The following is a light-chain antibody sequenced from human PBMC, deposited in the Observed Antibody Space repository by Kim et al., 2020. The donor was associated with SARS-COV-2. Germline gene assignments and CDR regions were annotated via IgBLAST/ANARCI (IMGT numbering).Light chain of an antibody. CDR3: QLSYSTVLT. J-gene: IGKJ4*01. CDR1: QSISGS. Sequence: DIQLTQSPSSLSAAAGDRVTIACRASQSISGSLNWYQQQPGRAPKLLIYSTSTLQSGVPSRFSASGSGTDFTLTISSLQPEDFATYYCQLSYSTVLTFGGGTKVDIK. V-gene: IGKV1-39*01. CDR2: STS.